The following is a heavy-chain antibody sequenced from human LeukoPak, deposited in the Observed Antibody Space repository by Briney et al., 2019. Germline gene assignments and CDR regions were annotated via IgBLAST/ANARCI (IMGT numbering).Heavy chain of an antibody. CDR3: ARVEDYYDSSGYLY. V-gene: IGHV3-30*03. J-gene: IGHJ4*02. Sequence: GGALRLSCAASGFAFNKYGMHWVRQAPGKGLEWVAVISYDGNDEFYADSVKGRVTISRDNSENTLYLQMNSLRAEDTAVYYCARVEDYYDSSGYLYWGQGTLVTVSS. CDR1: GFAFNKYG. D-gene: IGHD3-22*01. CDR2: ISYDGNDE.